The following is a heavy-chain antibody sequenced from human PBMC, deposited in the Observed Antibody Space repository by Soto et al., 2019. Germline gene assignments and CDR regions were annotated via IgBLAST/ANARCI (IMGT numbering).Heavy chain of an antibody. CDR1: GYTFTDYF. CDR2: INPNSRGT. D-gene: IGHD6-19*01. Sequence: ASVKVSCKASGYTFTDYFIHWVRQAPGQGFEWMGWINPNSRGTNYAQKFQGRVTMTRDTSNSTAYMELRGLTSDDTAVYYCARVTLKAGNWFDPWGQRTLFTVSS. CDR3: ARVTLKAGNWFDP. J-gene: IGHJ5*02. V-gene: IGHV1-2*02.